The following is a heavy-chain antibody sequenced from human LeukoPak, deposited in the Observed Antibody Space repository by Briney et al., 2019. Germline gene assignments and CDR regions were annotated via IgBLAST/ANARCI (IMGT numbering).Heavy chain of an antibody. V-gene: IGHV3-53*01. CDR2: IYSDGST. Sequence: PGGSLRLSCAASRFTVSCNYMTWVRQAPGQGLEWVSVIYSDGSTYYADSVKGRFTISRDNSKNTLYLQMNSLRAEDTAVYYCARGLTNFDYWGQGTLVTVSS. CDR1: RFTVSCNY. D-gene: IGHD3-3*01. CDR3: ARGLTNFDY. J-gene: IGHJ4*02.